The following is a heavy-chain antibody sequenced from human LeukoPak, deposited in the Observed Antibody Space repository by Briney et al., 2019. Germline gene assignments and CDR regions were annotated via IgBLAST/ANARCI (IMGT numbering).Heavy chain of an antibody. J-gene: IGHJ4*02. CDR3: AKDKYSSSSGGLFDY. Sequence: GGSLRLSCAASGFTFDDYAMRWVRQAPGEGLEWVSLISWDGGSTYYADSVKGRVTISRDNSKNSLYLQMNSLRAEDTALYYCAKDKYSSSSGGLFDYWGQGTLVTVSS. CDR2: ISWDGGST. V-gene: IGHV3-43D*03. CDR1: GFTFDDYA. D-gene: IGHD6-6*01.